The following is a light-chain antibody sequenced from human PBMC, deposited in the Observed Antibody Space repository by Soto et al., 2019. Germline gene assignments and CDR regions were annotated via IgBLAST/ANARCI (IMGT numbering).Light chain of an antibody. V-gene: IGLV6-57*04. CDR2: EDN. Sequence: NFMLTQPHSVSESPGKTVTISCTRSSGSIASDYVQWYQQRPGRAPTTVIYEDNQRPSGVPDRFSGSIDSSSNSASLTISGLKTEDEADYYCQSYDSSNLWVFGGGTKVTVL. CDR1: SGSIASDY. J-gene: IGLJ3*02. CDR3: QSYDSSNLWV.